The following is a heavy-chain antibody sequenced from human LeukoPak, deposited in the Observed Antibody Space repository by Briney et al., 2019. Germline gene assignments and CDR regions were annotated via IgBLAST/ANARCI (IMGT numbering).Heavy chain of an antibody. J-gene: IGHJ4*02. CDR3: ATGRWYGEFAGSGFDD. V-gene: IGHV3-23*01. Sequence: PGGSLRLSCAASGFTFSSYAMSWVRQAPGKGLEWVSAISGSGGSTYYADSVKGRFTISRDNSKNTLYLQMNSLRVEDTAVYYCATGRWYGEFAGSGFDDWGQGILVTVSS. D-gene: IGHD3-10*01. CDR1: GFTFSSYA. CDR2: ISGSGGST.